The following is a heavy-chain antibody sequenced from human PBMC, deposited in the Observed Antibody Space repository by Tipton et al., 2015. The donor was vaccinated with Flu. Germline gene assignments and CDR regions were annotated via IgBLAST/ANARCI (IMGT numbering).Heavy chain of an antibody. Sequence: TLSLTCTVSGGSISSGSYYWSWIRQPAGKGLEWIGRNYTSGSTNYNPSLKSRVTISVDTSKNQFSLKLSSVTAADTAVYYCAGDRPSYDYYGMDVWGQGTTVTVSS. CDR3: AGDRPSYDYYGMDV. CDR1: GGSISSGSYY. V-gene: IGHV4-61*02. CDR2: NYTSGST. J-gene: IGHJ6*02.